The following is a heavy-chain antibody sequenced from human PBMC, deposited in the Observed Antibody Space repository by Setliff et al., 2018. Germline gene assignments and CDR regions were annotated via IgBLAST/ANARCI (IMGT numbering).Heavy chain of an antibody. CDR1: GGSISSVTYY. V-gene: IGHV4-61*09. Sequence: SETLSLTCTVSGGSISSVTYYWSWLRQPAGQGLEWIGQIYTSWSTNYNPSLKSRVTISVDTSKNQFSLKLSSVTAADTAVYYCARLSGFLYIDVWGKGTTVTVSS. D-gene: IGHD3-3*01. J-gene: IGHJ6*03. CDR3: ARLSGFLYIDV. CDR2: IYTSWST.